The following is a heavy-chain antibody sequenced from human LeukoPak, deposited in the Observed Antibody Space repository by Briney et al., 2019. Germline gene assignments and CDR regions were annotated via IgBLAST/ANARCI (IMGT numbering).Heavy chain of an antibody. CDR1: GFTFSSYW. J-gene: IGHJ4*02. V-gene: IGHV3-74*01. D-gene: IGHD6-13*01. Sequence: GGSLRLSCAASGFTFSSYWMHWVRHAPGKGLVWVSRINSDGSSTSYADSVRGRFSISRDNAKNSLYLQMNSLRAEDTAVYYCARDKFGSSWDYWGQGTLVTVSS. CDR3: ARDKFGSSWDY. CDR2: INSDGSST.